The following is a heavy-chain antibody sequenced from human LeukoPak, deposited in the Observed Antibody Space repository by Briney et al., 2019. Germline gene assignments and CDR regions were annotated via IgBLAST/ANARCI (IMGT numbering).Heavy chain of an antibody. CDR1: GYTFTGYY. D-gene: IGHD3-9*01. Sequence: ASVKVSYKASGYTFTGYYMHWVRQAPGQGLEWMGRINPNSGGTNYAQKFQGRVTMTRDTSISTAYMELSRLRSDDTAVYYCARAYYDILTGYLYNWFDPWGQGTLVTVSS. CDR2: INPNSGGT. CDR3: ARAYYDILTGYLYNWFDP. V-gene: IGHV1-2*06. J-gene: IGHJ5*02.